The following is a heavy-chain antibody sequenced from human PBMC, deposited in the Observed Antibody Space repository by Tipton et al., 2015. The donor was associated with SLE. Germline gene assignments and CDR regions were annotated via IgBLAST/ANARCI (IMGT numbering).Heavy chain of an antibody. J-gene: IGHJ4*01. D-gene: IGHD2-15*01. CDR2: ISHSGNT. V-gene: IGHV4-30-4*07. CDR1: GGSITSGGYF. Sequence: TLSLTCLVSGGSITSGGYFWSWVRQPPGKGLEWIGTISHSGNTFYHPSLQSRVIISLDTSKNQFSLSLRFVSAADTAIYYCARVVANGGTDFWGRGTLVTVSS. CDR3: ARVVANGGTDF.